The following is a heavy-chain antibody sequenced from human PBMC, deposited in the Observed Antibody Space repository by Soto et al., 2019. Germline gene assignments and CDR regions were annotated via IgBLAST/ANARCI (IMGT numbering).Heavy chain of an antibody. V-gene: IGHV3-23*01. Sequence: EVQLLESGGGLVQPGGSLRLSCSTSGFTFSTYAMNWVRQAPGKGLEWVSGLSGSGGTTYYADSVRGRFTISRDNSKNTLFLQMNSLRAEDTALYYCAKQRADYGSGSDTYYFDFWGQGTLVTFSS. D-gene: IGHD3-10*01. CDR1: GFTFSTYA. J-gene: IGHJ4*02. CDR3: AKQRADYGSGSDTYYFDF. CDR2: LSGSGGTT.